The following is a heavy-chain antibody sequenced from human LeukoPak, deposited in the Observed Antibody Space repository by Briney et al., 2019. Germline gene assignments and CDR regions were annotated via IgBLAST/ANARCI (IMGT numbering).Heavy chain of an antibody. CDR2: IKQDGSEK. Sequence: GGSLRLSCAASGFTFSSYWMSWVGQAQGRGREGVAKIKQDGSEKYYVDSVKGRFTISRDNAKNSLYLQMNSLRAEDTAVYYCARHRILWFGEWRMDVWGQGTTVTVSS. CDR3: ARHRILWFGEWRMDV. CDR1: GFTFSSYW. J-gene: IGHJ6*02. V-gene: IGHV3-7*01. D-gene: IGHD3-10*01.